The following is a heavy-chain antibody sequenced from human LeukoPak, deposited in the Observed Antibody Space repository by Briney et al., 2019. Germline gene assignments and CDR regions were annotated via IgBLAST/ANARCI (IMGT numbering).Heavy chain of an antibody. CDR1: GGSISSYY. CDR3: AGSIAVAGHDAFDI. J-gene: IGHJ3*02. Sequence: SETLSLTCTVSGGSISSYYWSWIRQPPGKRLEWIGYIYYSGSTNYNPSLKSRVTISVDTSKNQFSLKLSSVTAADTAVYYCAGSIAVAGHDAFDIWGQGTMVTVSS. CDR2: IYYSGST. D-gene: IGHD6-19*01. V-gene: IGHV4-59*01.